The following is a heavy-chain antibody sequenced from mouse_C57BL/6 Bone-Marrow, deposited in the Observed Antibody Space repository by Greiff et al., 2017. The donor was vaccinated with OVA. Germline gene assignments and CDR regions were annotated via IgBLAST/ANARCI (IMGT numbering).Heavy chain of an antibody. D-gene: IGHD3-1*01. CDR1: GYAFSSSW. CDR3: ASRDEGDAMDY. CDR2: IYPGDGDT. J-gene: IGHJ4*01. V-gene: IGHV1-82*01. Sequence: QVQLKESGPELVKPGASVKISCKASGYAFSSSWMNWVKQRPGKGLEWIGRIYPGDGDTNYNGKFKGKATLTADKSSSTAYMQLSSLTSEDSAVYFCASRDEGDAMDYWGQGTSVTVSS.